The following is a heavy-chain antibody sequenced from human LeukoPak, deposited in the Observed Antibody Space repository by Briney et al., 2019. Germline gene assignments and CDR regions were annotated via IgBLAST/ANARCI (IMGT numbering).Heavy chain of an antibody. J-gene: IGHJ4*02. Sequence: ASVKVSCKASGYTXTGYYMHWVRQAPGQGLEWMVWINPNSGGTNYAQKFQGRVTMTRDTSISTAYMELSRLRSDDTAVYYCARDYDILTGSPFDYWGQGTLVTVSS. CDR2: INPNSGGT. CDR3: ARDYDILTGSPFDY. V-gene: IGHV1-2*02. CDR1: GYTXTGYY. D-gene: IGHD3-9*01.